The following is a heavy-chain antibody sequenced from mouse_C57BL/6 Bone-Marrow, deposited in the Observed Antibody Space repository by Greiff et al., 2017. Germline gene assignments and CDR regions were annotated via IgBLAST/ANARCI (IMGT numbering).Heavy chain of an antibody. Sequence: EVQVVESGGGLVKPGGSLKLSCAASGFTFSSYAMSWVRQTPEKRLEWVATISDGGSYTYYPDNVKGRFTISRDNAKNNLYLQMSHLKSEDTAMYYCAREASYYSCYYAMDYWGQGTSVTVSS. CDR2: ISDGGSYT. CDR1: GFTFSSYA. D-gene: IGHD2-12*01. CDR3: AREASYYSCYYAMDY. V-gene: IGHV5-4*01. J-gene: IGHJ4*01.